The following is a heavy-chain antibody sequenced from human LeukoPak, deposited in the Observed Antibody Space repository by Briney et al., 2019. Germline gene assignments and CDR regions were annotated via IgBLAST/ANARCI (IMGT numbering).Heavy chain of an antibody. CDR1: GYTFTYYD. CDR2: MNPNSGNT. Sequence: ASVKVSCKASGYTFTYYDINWVRQATGQGLEWMGWMNPNSGNTNYAQKLQGRVTMTTDTSTSTAYMELRSLRSEDTAVYYCARSGATTEYYYMDVWGKGTTVTVSS. D-gene: IGHD1-26*01. J-gene: IGHJ6*03. CDR3: ARSGATTEYYYMDV. V-gene: IGHV1-8*01.